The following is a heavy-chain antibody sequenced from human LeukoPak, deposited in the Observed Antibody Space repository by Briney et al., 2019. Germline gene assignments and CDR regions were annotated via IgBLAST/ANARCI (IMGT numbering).Heavy chain of an antibody. D-gene: IGHD3-22*01. CDR2: MYYSGST. V-gene: IGHV4-30-4*01. J-gene: IGHJ5*02. Sequence: PSETLSLTCTVSGGSISSGDYSWRWIRQPPGKGLEWIAYMYYSGSTYYNPSLKSRVTMSADTSKNQLSLKLSSVTAADTAVYYCARPYYYDSRIDPWGQGSLVTVSS. CDR1: GGSISSGDYS. CDR3: ARPYYYDSRIDP.